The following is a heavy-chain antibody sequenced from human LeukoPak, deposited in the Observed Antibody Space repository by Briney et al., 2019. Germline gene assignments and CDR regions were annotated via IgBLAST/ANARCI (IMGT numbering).Heavy chain of an antibody. J-gene: IGHJ5*02. D-gene: IGHD4-11*01. CDR1: GGSITVGGYY. CDR2: IYYSART. Sequence: TPSLSPTLSGGSITVGGYYSSWVRHHPRKCMGWIGYIYYSARTSYNPPLKSRVTISVDTSKNQFSLKLSSVAAADTAVYYCARTNTVATWWFDPWGQGTLVTVSS. V-gene: IGHV4-31*03. CDR3: ARTNTVATWWFDP.